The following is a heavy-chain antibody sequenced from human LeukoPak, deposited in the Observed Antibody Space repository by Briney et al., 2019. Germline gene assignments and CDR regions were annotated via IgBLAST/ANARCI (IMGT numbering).Heavy chain of an antibody. CDR1: GDSVSSNSVT. V-gene: IGHV6-1*01. CDR3: ARRLTQYDCFDP. CDR2: TYYRSTWYN. Sequence: SQTLSLTCAISGDSVSSNSVTWNWIRQSPSRGLEWLGRTYYRSTWYNDYAVSVRGRIAVNPDTSKNQFSLYLNSVTPEDTAVYYCARRLTQYDCFDPWGQGILVTVSS. D-gene: IGHD2-2*01. J-gene: IGHJ5*02.